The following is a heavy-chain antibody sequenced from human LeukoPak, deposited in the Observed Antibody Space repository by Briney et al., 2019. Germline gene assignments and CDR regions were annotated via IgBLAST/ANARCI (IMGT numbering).Heavy chain of an antibody. CDR2: IKQDGSEK. V-gene: IGHV3-7*01. CDR3: VRAIGSNTL. Sequence: GGSLRLSCAASGFTFSSYWMSWVRQAPGKGREWVANIKQDGSEKYYVDSVKGRFTISRDNAKNSLYLQMNSLRAEDTAVYFCVRAIGSNTLWGQGTLVTVSS. J-gene: IGHJ4*02. D-gene: IGHD4-23*01. CDR1: GFTFSSYW.